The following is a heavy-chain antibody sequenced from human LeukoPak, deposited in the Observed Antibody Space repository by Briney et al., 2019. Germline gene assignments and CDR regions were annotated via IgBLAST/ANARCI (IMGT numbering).Heavy chain of an antibody. J-gene: IGHJ4*02. V-gene: IGHV1-2*02. Sequence: GASVKVSCQASGYTFTGYYMHWVRQAPGQGLAWMGWINPNSGGTNYAQKFQGRVTMTRDTSISTAYMELSRLRSDDTAVYYCARGWSSSWYGNFDYWGQGTLVTVSS. D-gene: IGHD6-13*01. CDR1: GYTFTGYY. CDR3: ARGWSSSWYGNFDY. CDR2: INPNSGGT.